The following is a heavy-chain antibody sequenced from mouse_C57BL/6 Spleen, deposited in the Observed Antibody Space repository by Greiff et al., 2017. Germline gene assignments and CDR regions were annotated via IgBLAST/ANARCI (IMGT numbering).Heavy chain of an antibody. CDR3: ASVNGYYDAMDD. Sequence: VQLQQSGAELARPGASVQLSCKASGYTFTSYGIRWVKQRTGQGLEWIGKIYPRSGTTYYNEKFKGKANLTADKSSSTGYVELRSLTSEYSAAYFCASVNGYYDAMDDWGQGTSGTVAS. D-gene: IGHD2-2*01. CDR2: IYPRSGTT. CDR1: GYTFTSYG. V-gene: IGHV1-81*01. J-gene: IGHJ4*01.